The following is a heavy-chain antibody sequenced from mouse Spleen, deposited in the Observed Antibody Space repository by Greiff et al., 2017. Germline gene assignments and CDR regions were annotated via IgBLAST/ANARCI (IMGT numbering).Heavy chain of an antibody. J-gene: IGHJ3*01. CDR2: IHPNSGST. V-gene: IGHV1-64*01. CDR1: GYTFTSYW. CDR3: ARGGGYGNYGDWFAY. D-gene: IGHD2-1*01. Sequence: QVQLQQPGAELVKPGASVKLSCKASGYTFTSYWMHWVKQRPGQGLEWIGMIHPNSGSTNYNEKFKSKATLTVDKSSSTAYMQLSSLTSEDSAVYYCARGGGYGNYGDWFAYWGQGTLVTVSA.